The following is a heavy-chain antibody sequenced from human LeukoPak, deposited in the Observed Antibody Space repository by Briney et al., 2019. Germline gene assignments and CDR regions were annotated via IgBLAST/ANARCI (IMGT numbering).Heavy chain of an antibody. V-gene: IGHV3-21*01. CDR3: ARDIPGGYGMDV. J-gene: IGHJ6*04. CDR1: GFTFSSYS. CDR2: ISSSSSYI. Sequence: PGGSLRLSCAASGFTFSSYSMNWVRQAPGEGLEWVSSISSSSSYIYYADSVKGRFTISRDNAKNSLYLQMNSLRAEDTAVYYCARDIPGGYGMDVWGKGTTVTVSS. D-gene: IGHD3-10*01.